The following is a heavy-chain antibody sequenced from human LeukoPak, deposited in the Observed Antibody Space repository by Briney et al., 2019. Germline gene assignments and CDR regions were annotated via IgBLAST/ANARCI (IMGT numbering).Heavy chain of an antibody. Sequence: ASVKVSCKASGYTFTSYDINWVRRATGQGLEWMGWMNPNSGNTGYAQKFQGRVTMTRNTSISTAYMELSSLRSEDTAVYYCARGHGVAYCTNGVCFSHNWFDPWGQGTLVTVSS. CDR3: ARGHGVAYCTNGVCFSHNWFDP. CDR2: MNPNSGNT. D-gene: IGHD2-8*01. CDR1: GYTFTSYD. V-gene: IGHV1-8*01. J-gene: IGHJ5*02.